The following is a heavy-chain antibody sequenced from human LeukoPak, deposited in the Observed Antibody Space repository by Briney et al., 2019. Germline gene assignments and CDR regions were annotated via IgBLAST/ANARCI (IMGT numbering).Heavy chain of an antibody. CDR3: ARDCESGYSYGLC. CDR1: GFSLRTYS. J-gene: IGHJ4*02. Sequence: GGSLRLSCAVSGFSLRTYSMNWVRQAPGKGLEWVSTITGDSTYIRYADSVRGRFTISRDNAKSSLYLQMNSLRVEDTAVYYCARDCESGYSYGLCWGQGTLVTVSS. D-gene: IGHD5-18*01. V-gene: IGHV3-21*01. CDR2: ITGDSTYI.